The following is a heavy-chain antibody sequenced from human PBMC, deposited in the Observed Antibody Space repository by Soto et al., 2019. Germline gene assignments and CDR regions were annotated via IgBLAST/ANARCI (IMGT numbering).Heavy chain of an antibody. D-gene: IGHD3-10*01. CDR1: GYTFTSYG. CDR3: ARGPPAYYYGSGSRRDDY. J-gene: IGHJ4*02. CDR2: ISAYNGNT. Sequence: ASVKVSCKASGYTFTSYGISWVRQAPGQGLEWMGWISAYNGNTNYAQKLQGRVTMTTDTSTSPAYMELRSLRSDDTAVYYCARGPPAYYYGSGSRRDDYWGQGTLVTVSS. V-gene: IGHV1-18*01.